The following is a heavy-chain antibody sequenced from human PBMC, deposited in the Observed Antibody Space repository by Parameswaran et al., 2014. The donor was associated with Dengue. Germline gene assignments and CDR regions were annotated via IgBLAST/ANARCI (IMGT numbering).Heavy chain of an antibody. CDR3: ARAGGTVTMGRQLIDP. V-gene: IGHV4-59*01. CDR2: IYYSGST. D-gene: IGHD4-17*01. J-gene: IGHJ5*02. Sequence: WIRQPPGKGLEWIGYIYYSGSTNYNPSLKSRVTISVDTSKNQFSLKLSSVTAADTAVYYCARAGGTVTMGRQLIDPWGQGTLVTVSS.